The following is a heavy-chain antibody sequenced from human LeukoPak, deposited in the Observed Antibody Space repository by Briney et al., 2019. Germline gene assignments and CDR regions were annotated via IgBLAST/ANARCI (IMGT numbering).Heavy chain of an antibody. Sequence: SSETLFLTCTVSGYSISNGYYWGWIRQPPGKGLEWIGSIYHSGSIYYNPSLKSRVTISVDTSKNQFSLKLTSVTAADTAVYYCARHSIVGATYYYMDVWGKGTTVTVS. D-gene: IGHD1-26*01. J-gene: IGHJ6*03. V-gene: IGHV4-38-2*02. CDR2: IYHSGSI. CDR1: GYSISNGYY. CDR3: ARHSIVGATYYYMDV.